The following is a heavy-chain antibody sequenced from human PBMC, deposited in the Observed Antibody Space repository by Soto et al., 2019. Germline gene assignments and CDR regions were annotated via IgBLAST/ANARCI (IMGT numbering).Heavy chain of an antibody. V-gene: IGHV5-51*01. D-gene: IGHD4-4*01. Sequence: GESLKISCKASGYSFSTYWIAWVRQMPGGGLEWMGIVYPGDSDTRYSPSFQGQVIISADKSITTAYLQWSSLKASDTAMYYCARTPTSSLGFYSYGFDVCGQGTTVTVYS. CDR2: VYPGDSDT. CDR3: ARTPTSSLGFYSYGFDV. CDR1: GYSFSTYW. J-gene: IGHJ6*02.